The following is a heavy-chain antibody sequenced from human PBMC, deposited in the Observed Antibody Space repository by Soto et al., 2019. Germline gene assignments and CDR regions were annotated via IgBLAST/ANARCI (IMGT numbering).Heavy chain of an antibody. Sequence: EVQLVESGGGLIQPGGSLRLSCAASGFIVSSNYMTWVRQTPGKGLEWVSIIYSGGSTYYADSVKGRFTISRDNSKNTLYLHMNSLRADDTAVYYCARGYSCYDNAIDYWGQGTLVTVSS. CDR2: IYSGGST. CDR3: ARGYSCYDNAIDY. D-gene: IGHD5-12*01. J-gene: IGHJ4*02. V-gene: IGHV3-53*01. CDR1: GFIVSSNY.